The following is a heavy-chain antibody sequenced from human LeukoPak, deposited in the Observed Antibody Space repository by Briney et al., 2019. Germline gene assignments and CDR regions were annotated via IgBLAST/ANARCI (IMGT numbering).Heavy chain of an antibody. CDR2: ISGSGGST. D-gene: IGHD3-22*01. Sequence: PGGSLRLSCAASGFTFSTYAMSWVRQAPGKGLEWVSVISGSGGSTYYADSVKGRFTISRDNSKNTLYLQMNSLRAEDTAVYYCAKEGDSTMIVVVITFHFDYWGQGTLVTVSS. V-gene: IGHV3-23*01. J-gene: IGHJ4*02. CDR1: GFTFSTYA. CDR3: AKEGDSTMIVVVITFHFDY.